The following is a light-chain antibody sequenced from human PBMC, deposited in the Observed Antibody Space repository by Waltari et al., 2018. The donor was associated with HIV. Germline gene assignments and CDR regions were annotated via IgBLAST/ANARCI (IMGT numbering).Light chain of an antibody. Sequence: QSVLTQPPSASGTPGQRVTVSCSGSSSHIGSNTVTWFQQLPGTAPKLLIYSNKQRPSGVPDRFSGSMSGTAAALAITGLQSEDEAHYYCAAWDDSLNGWVFGGGTKLTVL. CDR3: AAWDDSLNGWV. CDR1: SSHIGSNT. CDR2: SNK. J-gene: IGLJ3*02. V-gene: IGLV1-44*01.